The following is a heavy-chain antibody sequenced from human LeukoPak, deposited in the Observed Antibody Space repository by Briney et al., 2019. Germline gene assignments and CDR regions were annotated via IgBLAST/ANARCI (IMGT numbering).Heavy chain of an antibody. D-gene: IGHD2/OR15-2a*01. CDR1: GGSVFSSSDY. J-gene: IGHJ4*02. CDR2: VFYSGTP. CDR3: ARHGTCSRARCDRFIDY. V-gene: IGHV4-39*01. Sequence: PSETLSLTCNVSGGSVFSSSDYWAWIRQPPGMGLEWIGSVFYSGTPYHSPSLKSRVTISVDTSKNQFFLKMNSVTAADTAVYYCARHGTCSRARCDRFIDYWGQGTLVTVSS.